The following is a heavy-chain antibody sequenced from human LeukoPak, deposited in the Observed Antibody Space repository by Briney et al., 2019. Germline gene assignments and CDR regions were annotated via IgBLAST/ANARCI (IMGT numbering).Heavy chain of an antibody. CDR2: ISAYNGNT. J-gene: IGHJ5*02. V-gene: IGHV1-18*01. CDR3: ARGVDVLRFLGNWFDP. D-gene: IGHD3-3*01. CDR1: GYTFTDFG. Sequence: GASVKVSCKASGYTFTDFGISWVRQAPGQGPEWMGWISAYNGNTNYGQKFQGRVIMTTDTSTSTAYMELSSLRSEDTAVYYCARGVDVLRFLGNWFDPWGQGTLVTVSS.